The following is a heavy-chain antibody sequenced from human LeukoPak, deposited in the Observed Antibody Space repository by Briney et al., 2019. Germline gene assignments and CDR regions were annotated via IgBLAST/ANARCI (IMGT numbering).Heavy chain of an antibody. Sequence: GGSLRLSCVASGFYFNPYWMAWVRHAPGKGLEWVATISHDGYSTFYVDSVRGRFSISRDNAQNSLFLQMSSLRVDDTAVYYCAREYYSSFDYWGQGALVTVSS. CDR2: ISHDGYST. CDR3: AREYYSSFDY. V-gene: IGHV3-7*01. J-gene: IGHJ4*02. CDR1: GFYFNPYW. D-gene: IGHD2-21*01.